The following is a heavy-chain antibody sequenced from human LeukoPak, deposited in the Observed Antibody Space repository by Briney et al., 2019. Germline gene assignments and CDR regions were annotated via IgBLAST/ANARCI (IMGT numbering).Heavy chain of an antibody. V-gene: IGHV1-18*01. CDR1: GYTFTSYG. CDR2: ISAYNGNT. J-gene: IGHJ4*02. Sequence: ASVKVSCKASGYTFTSYGISWVRQAPGQGLEWMGWISAYNGNTNYAQKFQGRVTITADESTSTAYMELSSLRSEDTAVYYCARDPSNSSGYHAHFDSWGQGTLVTVSS. CDR3: ARDPSNSSGYHAHFDS. D-gene: IGHD3-22*01.